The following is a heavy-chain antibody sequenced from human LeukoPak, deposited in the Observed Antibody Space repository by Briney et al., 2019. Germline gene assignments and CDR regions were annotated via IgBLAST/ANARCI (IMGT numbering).Heavy chain of an antibody. J-gene: IGHJ4*02. CDR1: GFTFSSYA. CDR3: ARGDIVVVPAAADY. CDR2: ISGSGGST. D-gene: IGHD2-2*01. Sequence: GGSLRLSCAASGFTFSSYAMSWVRQAPGKGLEWVSAISGSGGSTYYADSVKGRFTISADKSISTAYLQWSSLKASDTAMYYCARGDIVVVPAAADYWGQGALVTVSS. V-gene: IGHV3-23*01.